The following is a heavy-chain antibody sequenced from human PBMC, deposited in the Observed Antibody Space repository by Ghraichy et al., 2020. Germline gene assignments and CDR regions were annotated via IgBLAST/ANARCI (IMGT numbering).Heavy chain of an antibody. CDR2: ISSSSSYI. Sequence: GESLNISCAASGFTFRDYTVNWVRQAPGEGLEWVSSISSSSSYIYYADSVKGRFTISRDNAKNSLYLQMNSLRAEDTAVYYCARLTATYFDYWGQGTLVTVSS. CDR3: ARLTATYFDY. D-gene: IGHD7-27*01. V-gene: IGHV3-21*01. CDR1: GFTFRDYT. J-gene: IGHJ4*02.